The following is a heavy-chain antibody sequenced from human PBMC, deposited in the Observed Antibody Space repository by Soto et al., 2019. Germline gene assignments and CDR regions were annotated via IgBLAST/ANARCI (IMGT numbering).Heavy chain of an antibody. CDR1: GFSFSSYW. Sequence: GESLKISCKGSGFSFSSYWIGWVRQMPGKGLEWMGIIYPGDSDTRYNPSFQGQVTISADKSISTAYLQWSSLKASDTAMYYCARHITMVPNYAFDIWGQGTLATVSS. CDR3: ARHITMVPNYAFDI. CDR2: IYPGDSDT. D-gene: IGHD3-10*01. V-gene: IGHV5-51*01. J-gene: IGHJ3*02.